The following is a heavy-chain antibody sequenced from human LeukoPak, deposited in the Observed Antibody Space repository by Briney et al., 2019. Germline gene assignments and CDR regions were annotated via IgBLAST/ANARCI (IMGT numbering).Heavy chain of an antibody. CDR3: ARDTIIAAAGFYFDY. Sequence: GGSLRLSCAASGFTFDDYAMHWVRQAPGKGLEWVSGISWNSGSIGYADSVKGRFTISRDNSKNTLYLQMNSLRAEDTAVYYCARDTIIAAAGFYFDYWGQGTLVTVSS. D-gene: IGHD6-13*01. CDR2: ISWNSGSI. CDR1: GFTFDDYA. J-gene: IGHJ4*02. V-gene: IGHV3-9*01.